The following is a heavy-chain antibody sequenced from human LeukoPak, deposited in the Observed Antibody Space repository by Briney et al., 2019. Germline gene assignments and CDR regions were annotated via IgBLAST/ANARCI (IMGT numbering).Heavy chain of an antibody. CDR2: IYYSGST. CDR3: ARDLWSGYYLEDV. V-gene: IGHV4-39*02. D-gene: IGHD3-3*01. CDR1: GGSISSSSYY. Sequence: PSETLSLTCTVSGGSISSSSYYWGWIRQPPGKGLEWIGSIYYSGSTYYNPSLKSRVTISVDTSKNQFSLKLSSVTAADTAVYYCARDLWSGYYLEDVWGQGTTVTVSS. J-gene: IGHJ6*02.